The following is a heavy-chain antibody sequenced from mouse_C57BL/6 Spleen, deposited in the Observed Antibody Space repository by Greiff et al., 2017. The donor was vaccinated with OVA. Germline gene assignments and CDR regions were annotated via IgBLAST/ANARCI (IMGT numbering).Heavy chain of an antibody. CDR2: FHPYNDDT. D-gene: IGHD2-4*01. J-gene: IGHJ1*03. Sequence: VQLQQSGAELVKPGASVKMSCKASGYTFTTYPIEWMKQNHGKSLEWIGNFHPYNDDTKYNEKFKGKATLTVEKSSSTVYLELSRLTSDDSAVYYGARGDYDVGPYWYFDVWGTGTTVTVSS. CDR3: ARGDYDVGPYWYFDV. CDR1: GYTFTTYP. V-gene: IGHV1-47*01.